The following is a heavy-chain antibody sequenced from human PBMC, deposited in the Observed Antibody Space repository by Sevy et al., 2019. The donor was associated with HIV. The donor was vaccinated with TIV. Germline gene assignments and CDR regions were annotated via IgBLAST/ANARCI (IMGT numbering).Heavy chain of an antibody. D-gene: IGHD3-22*01. CDR1: GYTFTCYY. V-gene: IGHV1-2*06. Sequence: ASVKVSCKASGYTFTCYYMHWVRQAPGQGLEWMGRINPNSGGTNYAQKFQGRVTMTRDTSISTAYMELSRLRSDDTAVYYCARGRDDSSCYYYAGRGFFDYWGQGTLVTVSS. J-gene: IGHJ4*02. CDR2: INPNSGGT. CDR3: ARGRDDSSCYYYAGRGFFDY.